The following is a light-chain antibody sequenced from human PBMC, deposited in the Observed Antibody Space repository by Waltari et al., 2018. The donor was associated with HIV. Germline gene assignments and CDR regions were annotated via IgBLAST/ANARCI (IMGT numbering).Light chain of an antibody. Sequence: QSALTQPASVSGSPGQSITISCTGTSSDVGGYNYVSWYQQHPGKAPKLMIYEVSTRPSGVSNRFSGSKSGTSASLAISGLRSEDEADYYCAAWDDSLSGRVFGGGTKLTVL. CDR3: AAWDDSLSGRV. J-gene: IGLJ3*02. V-gene: IGLV2-14*01. CDR1: SSDVGGYNY. CDR2: EVS.